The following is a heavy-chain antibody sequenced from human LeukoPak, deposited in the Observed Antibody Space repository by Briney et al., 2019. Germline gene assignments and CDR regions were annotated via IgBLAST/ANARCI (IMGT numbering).Heavy chain of an antibody. Sequence: GRTNCNPSLKSRVTISVDTSKNQFSLKLSSVTAADTAVYYCARRDILTGSSDYWGQGTLVTVSS. D-gene: IGHD3-9*01. CDR3: ARRDILTGSSDY. CDR2: GRT. J-gene: IGHJ4*02. V-gene: IGHV4-59*08.